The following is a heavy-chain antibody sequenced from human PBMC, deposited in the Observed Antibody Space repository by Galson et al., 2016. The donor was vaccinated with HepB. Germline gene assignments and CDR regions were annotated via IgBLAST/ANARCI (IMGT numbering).Heavy chain of an antibody. J-gene: IGHJ6*02. CDR3: ARAVMLGRGKDV. D-gene: IGHD3-10*01. V-gene: IGHV6-1*01. CDR2: TFYRSTWEN. CDR1: GDSVYNNGAA. Sequence: CAISGDSVYNNGAAWVWIRQSPSRGLEWLGRTFYRSTWENHYAGSVKNRITISPDTSRNQFTLHLNSVTPEDTAVYYCARAVMLGRGKDVWGQGTTVTGSS.